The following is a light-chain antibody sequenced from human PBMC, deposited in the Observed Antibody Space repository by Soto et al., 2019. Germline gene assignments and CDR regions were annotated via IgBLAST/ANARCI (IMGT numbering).Light chain of an antibody. CDR2: FAS. CDR3: QQYTKWPLT. Sequence: EIVMTQSPATLSVSPGEKATLSCRASQSVYNNLAWYQQKPGQAPRLLIYFASTRATGIPARFSGSGSGTEFSLTISSLQSEDFALYCCQQYTKWPLTFGGGTKVETK. J-gene: IGKJ4*01. V-gene: IGKV3-15*01. CDR1: QSVYNN.